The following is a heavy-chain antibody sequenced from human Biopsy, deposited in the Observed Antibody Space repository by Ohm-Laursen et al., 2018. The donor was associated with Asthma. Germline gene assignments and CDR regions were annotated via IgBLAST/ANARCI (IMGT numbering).Heavy chain of an antibody. CDR3: AKDLSKAVGGSNDYYYGMDV. CDR1: GFTFSDYY. D-gene: IGHD6-19*01. J-gene: IGHJ6*02. CDR2: ISGGGGGT. V-gene: IGHV3-23*01. Sequence: SLRPSCTASGFTFSDYYMSWIRQAPGKGLEWVAAISGGGGGTKNADSVKGRFTISRDNSKNTLSLQMSSLRAEDTALYYCAKDLSKAVGGSNDYYYGMDVWGQGTTVTVAS.